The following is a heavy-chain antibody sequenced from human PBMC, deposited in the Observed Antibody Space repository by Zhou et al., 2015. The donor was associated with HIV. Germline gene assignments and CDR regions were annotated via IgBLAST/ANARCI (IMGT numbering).Heavy chain of an antibody. CDR2: IIPLFGSA. D-gene: IGHD4-17*01. CDR1: GGTFSSYA. Sequence: QVHLVQSGAEVKKPGSSVKVSCKTSGGTFSSYAINWMRQAPGQGLEWMGGIIPLFGSANYAQKFQGRVTITADESATTAYMELSSLRSEDTAVYYCARSTVSWDTQPSYFDDWGQGTLVTVSS. CDR3: ARSTVSWDTQPSYFDD. V-gene: IGHV1-69*01. J-gene: IGHJ4*02.